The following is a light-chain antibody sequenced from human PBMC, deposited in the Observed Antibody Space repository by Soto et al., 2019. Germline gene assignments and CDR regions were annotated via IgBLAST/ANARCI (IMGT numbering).Light chain of an antibody. J-gene: IGKJ1*01. CDR3: QQRSNWPWT. V-gene: IGKV3-11*01. CDR1: QSVSSY. CDR2: DAS. Sequence: EIVLTQSPAAVSLSPGERASLSCWASQSVSSYLAWYQHKPGQAPRLLIYDASNRATGIPARFGGSGSGTDFTLTISSLEPEDFAVYYCQQRSNWPWTFGQGTKV.